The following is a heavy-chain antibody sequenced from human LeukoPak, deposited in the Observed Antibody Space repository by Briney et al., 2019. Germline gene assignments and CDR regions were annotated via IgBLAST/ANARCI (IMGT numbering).Heavy chain of an antibody. CDR2: INHSGST. V-gene: IGHV4-34*01. J-gene: IGHJ4*02. Sequence: SETLSLTCAVYGGSFSGYYWSWIRQPPGKGLEWIGEINHSGSTNYNPSLKSRVTISVDTSKNQFSLKLSSVTAADTAVYYCARGAAGDYLSLYYFDYWGQGTLVTVSS. CDR3: ARGAAGDYLSLYYFDY. D-gene: IGHD7-27*01. CDR1: GGSFSGYY.